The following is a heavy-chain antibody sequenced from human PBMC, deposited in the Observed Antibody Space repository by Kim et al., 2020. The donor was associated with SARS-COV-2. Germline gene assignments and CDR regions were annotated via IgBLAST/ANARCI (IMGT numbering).Heavy chain of an antibody. J-gene: IGHJ4*02. CDR2: IKSKTYGGTT. CDR3: TTDLKYYYDSSAFYYIY. D-gene: IGHD3-22*01. Sequence: GGSLRLSCAASGFTFSNAWMTWVRQAPGKGLEWLGRIKSKTYGGTTDYAAPVKGRFTISRDDSKTTLYLQMNSLKTEDTAVYYCTTDLKYYYDSSAFYYIYWGQGTLVTVSS. CDR1: GFTFSNAW. V-gene: IGHV3-15*01.